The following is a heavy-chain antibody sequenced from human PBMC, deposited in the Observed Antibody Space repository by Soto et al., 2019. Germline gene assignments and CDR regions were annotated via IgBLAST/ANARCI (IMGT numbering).Heavy chain of an antibody. CDR1: GGSFSGYY. CDR2: INHSGST. D-gene: IGHD2-15*01. Sequence: SETLSLTCAVYGGSFSGYYWSWIRQPPGKGLEWIGEINHSGSTNYNPSLKSRVTISVDTSKNQFSLKLSSVTAADTAVYYCARELVVVVAATRLHYYYGMAVRGQGTTVTVSS. CDR3: ARELVVVVAATRLHYYYGMAV. V-gene: IGHV4-34*01. J-gene: IGHJ6*02.